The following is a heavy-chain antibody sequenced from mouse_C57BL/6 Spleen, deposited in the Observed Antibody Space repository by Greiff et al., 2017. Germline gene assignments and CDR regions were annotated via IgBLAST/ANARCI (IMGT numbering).Heavy chain of an antibody. V-gene: IGHV1-54*01. Sequence: QVQLQQSGAELVRPGTSVKVSCKASGYAFTNYLIEWVKQRPGQGLEWIGVINPGSGGTNYNEKFKGKATLTADKSSSTAYMPLSSLTSEESAVYFCARNWEGYFDVWGTGTTVTVSS. CDR2: INPGSGGT. CDR3: ARNWEGYFDV. CDR1: GYAFTNYL. J-gene: IGHJ1*03. D-gene: IGHD4-1*01.